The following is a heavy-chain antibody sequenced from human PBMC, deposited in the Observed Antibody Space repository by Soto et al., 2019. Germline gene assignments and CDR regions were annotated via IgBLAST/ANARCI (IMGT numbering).Heavy chain of an antibody. J-gene: IGHJ6*02. D-gene: IGHD5-18*01. Sequence: QVYLVQSGAEVRRPGASVKVSCTAFGYILTGYSLHWVRQAPGQGLEWMGWIDPNSGATNSAERCHGRVSMTRDTSISAADLELSSLRSDDTAVYYCARGYGSSPNMELRFGMDVWGQGTTISVSS. CDR2: IDPNSGAT. V-gene: IGHV1-2*02. CDR1: GYILTGYS. CDR3: ARGYGSSPNMELRFGMDV.